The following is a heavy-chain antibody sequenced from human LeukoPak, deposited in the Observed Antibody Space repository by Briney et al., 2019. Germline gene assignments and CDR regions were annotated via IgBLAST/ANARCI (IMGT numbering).Heavy chain of an antibody. CDR1: GASISDYY. CDR2: IHYSGNT. J-gene: IGHJ4*02. V-gene: IGHV4-59*01. D-gene: IGHD6-13*01. Sequence: SETLSLTCAVSGASISDYYWSWIRQPPGKGLEWIGYIHYSGNTNYNPSLKSRVTMSVDTSTNHFSLKLSSVTAADTAVYYCARQRVAAAGTLDYWGQGTLVTVSS. CDR3: ARQRVAAAGTLDY.